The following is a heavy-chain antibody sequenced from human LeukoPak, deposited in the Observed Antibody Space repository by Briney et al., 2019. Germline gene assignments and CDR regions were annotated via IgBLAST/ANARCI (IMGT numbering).Heavy chain of an antibody. J-gene: IGHJ4*02. CDR1: GGSSSGYY. V-gene: IGHV4-34*01. D-gene: IGHD3-22*01. CDR2: INHSGST. CDR3: ARVGSYYYDSSGYLDY. Sequence: SETLSLTCAVYGGSSSGYYWSWIRQPPGKGLEWIGEINHSGSTNYNPSLKSRVTISVDTSKNQFSLKLSSVTAADTAVYYCARVGSYYYDSSGYLDYWGQGTLVTVSS.